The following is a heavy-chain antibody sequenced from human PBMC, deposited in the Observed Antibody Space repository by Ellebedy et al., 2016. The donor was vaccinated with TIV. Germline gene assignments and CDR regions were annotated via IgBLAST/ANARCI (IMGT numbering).Heavy chain of an antibody. V-gene: IGHV4-59*01. CDR3: ARVADYVVDY. CDR2: IYYSGST. CDR1: GGSISRYY. Sequence: MPGGSLRLSCTVSGGSISRYYWSWIRQPPGKGLEWIGYIYYSGSTNYNPSLKSRVTISVDTSKNQFSLKLSSVTAADTAVYYCARVADYVVDYWGQGTLVTVSS. J-gene: IGHJ4*02. D-gene: IGHD4-17*01.